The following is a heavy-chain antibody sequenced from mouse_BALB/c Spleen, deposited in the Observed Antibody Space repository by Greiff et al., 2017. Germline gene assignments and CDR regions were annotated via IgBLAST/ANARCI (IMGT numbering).Heavy chain of an antibody. J-gene: IGHJ4*01. CDR1: GYTFTDYA. CDR3: ARDEDYAMDY. Sequence: QVQLKESGAELVRPGVSVKISCKGSGYTFTDYAMHWVKQSHAKSLEWIGVISTYYGDASYNQKFKGKATMTVDKSSSTAYMELARLTSEDSAIYYCARDEDYAMDYWGQGTSVTVSS. CDR2: ISTYYGDA. V-gene: IGHV1S137*01.